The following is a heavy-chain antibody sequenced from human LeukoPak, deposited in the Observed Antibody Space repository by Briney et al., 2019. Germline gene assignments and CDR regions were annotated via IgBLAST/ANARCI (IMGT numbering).Heavy chain of an antibody. J-gene: IGHJ4*02. Sequence: PGGSLRLSCAASGFTFDSYGMSWVRQVPGKGLEWVSSITSSSGNTYYADSVRGRFTISRDNSKNTLYLQMNSLRAEDTAVYYCAKDGTGCGGGCYSDYWGQGTLVTVSS. CDR3: AKDGTGCGGGCYSDY. V-gene: IGHV3-23*01. D-gene: IGHD2-21*02. CDR1: GFTFDSYG. CDR2: ITSSSGNT.